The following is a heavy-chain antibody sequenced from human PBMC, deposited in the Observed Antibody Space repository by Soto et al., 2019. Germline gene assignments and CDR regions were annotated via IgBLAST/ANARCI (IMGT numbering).Heavy chain of an antibody. Sequence: GGSLRLSCAASGFTFSSYSMNWVRQAPGKGLEWVSSISSSSSYIYYADSVKGRFTISRDNAKNSLYLQMNSLRAEDTAVYYCALLAAVGTGNDYWGQGTLVTVSS. CDR1: GFTFSSYS. CDR3: ALLAAVGTGNDY. D-gene: IGHD6-13*01. CDR2: ISSSSSYI. V-gene: IGHV3-21*01. J-gene: IGHJ4*02.